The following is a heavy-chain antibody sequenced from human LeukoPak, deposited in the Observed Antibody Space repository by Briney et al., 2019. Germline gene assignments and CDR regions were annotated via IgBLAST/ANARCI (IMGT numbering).Heavy chain of an antibody. CDR2: INHSGST. D-gene: IGHD2-15*01. CDR1: GGSFSGYY. CDR3: ARLRCSGGSCYSPYYYYGMDV. Sequence: PSETLSLTCAVYGGSFSGYYWSWIRQPPGKGLEWIGEINHSGSTNYNPSLKSRVTISVDTSKNQFSLRLSSVTAADTAVYYCARLRCSGGSCYSPYYYYGMDVWGQGTTVTVSS. V-gene: IGHV4-34*01. J-gene: IGHJ6*02.